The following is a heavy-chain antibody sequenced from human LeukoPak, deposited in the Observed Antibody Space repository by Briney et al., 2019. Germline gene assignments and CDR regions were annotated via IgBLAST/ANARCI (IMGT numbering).Heavy chain of an antibody. CDR1: GYSITSGSY. Sequence: SDTLSLTCTVSGYSITSGSYWGWIRQPPGKGLEWIANVYHRGTTYYNPSLKSRLTISVDTSKNHFSLRLSSLSAADTAIYYCARFADTNYDVFDIWGQGTLVTVSS. CDR2: VYHRGTT. J-gene: IGHJ3*02. D-gene: IGHD4-11*01. CDR3: ARFADTNYDVFDI. V-gene: IGHV4-38-2*02.